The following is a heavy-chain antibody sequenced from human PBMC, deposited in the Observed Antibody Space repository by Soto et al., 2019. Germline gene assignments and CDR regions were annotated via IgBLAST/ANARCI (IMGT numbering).Heavy chain of an antibody. Sequence: SETLSLTCTVSGGSISSYYWSWIRQPPGKGLEWIGYIYYSGSTNYNPSLKSRVTISVDTSKNQFSLKLRSVTAADTAVYYCAREGGCSSTSCLYRYYGMDVWGKGTTVTVPS. CDR2: IYYSGST. CDR1: GGSISSYY. J-gene: IGHJ6*04. CDR3: AREGGCSSTSCLYRYYGMDV. D-gene: IGHD2-2*01. V-gene: IGHV4-59*01.